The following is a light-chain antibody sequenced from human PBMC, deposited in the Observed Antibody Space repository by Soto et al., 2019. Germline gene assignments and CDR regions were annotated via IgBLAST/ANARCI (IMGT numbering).Light chain of an antibody. J-gene: IGKJ2*01. V-gene: IGKV3-11*01. CDR2: DAS. CDR1: QSVSSY. Sequence: EIVLTQSPATLSLSPGERATLSCRASQSVSSYLAWYQQKPGQGPRLLIYDASARATGIPARFSGSGSGTDFTLTISRIEPEDFAVYYCQQRSNLMYTFGQGTKLVIK. CDR3: QQRSNLMYT.